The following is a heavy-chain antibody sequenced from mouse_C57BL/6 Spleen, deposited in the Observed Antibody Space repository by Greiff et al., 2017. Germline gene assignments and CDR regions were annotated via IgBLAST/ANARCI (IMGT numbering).Heavy chain of an antibody. J-gene: IGHJ2*01. D-gene: IGHD4-1*01. CDR1: GYTFTSYW. CDR2: INPSNGGT. CDR3: ARRETGYYFDY. V-gene: IGHV1-53*01. Sequence: QVQLQQPGTELVKPGASVKLSCKASGYTFTSYWMHWVKQRPGQGLEWIGIINPSNGGTNYNEKFKSKATLTVDKSSSTAYMQLSSLSSDDAAVYYCARRETGYYFDYWGQGTTLTVSS.